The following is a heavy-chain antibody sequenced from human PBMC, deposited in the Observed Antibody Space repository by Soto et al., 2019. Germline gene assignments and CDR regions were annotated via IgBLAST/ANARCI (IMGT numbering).Heavy chain of an antibody. V-gene: IGHV3-23*01. CDR3: AKSSGNEWQDYYFDY. J-gene: IGHJ4*02. D-gene: IGHD2-8*01. Sequence: EVQVLESGGDLIQPGGSLRLACAASGFIFSDYSMSWVRQAPGKGLEWVSGISGSGYSTYYADSVRGRFTISRDNSKNTLYLQMNSLRAEDTAVYYCAKSSGNEWQDYYFDYWGQGTLVTVSS. CDR1: GFIFSDYS. CDR2: ISGSGYST.